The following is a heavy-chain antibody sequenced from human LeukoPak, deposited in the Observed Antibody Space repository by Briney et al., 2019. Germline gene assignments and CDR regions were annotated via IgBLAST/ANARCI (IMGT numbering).Heavy chain of an antibody. Sequence: PGGSLRLSCAASGFTFSSYWMSWVRQAPGKGLEWVSAISGSGGSTYYADSVKGRFTISRDNSKNTLYLQMNSLRAEDTAVYYCAKGDYGGEYFDLWGRGTLVTVSS. CDR1: GFTFSSYW. CDR2: ISGSGGST. D-gene: IGHD4-23*01. J-gene: IGHJ2*01. V-gene: IGHV3-23*01. CDR3: AKGDYGGEYFDL.